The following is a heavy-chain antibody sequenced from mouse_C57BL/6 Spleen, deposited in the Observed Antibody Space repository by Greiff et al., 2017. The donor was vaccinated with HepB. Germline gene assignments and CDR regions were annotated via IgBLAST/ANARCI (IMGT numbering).Heavy chain of an antibody. Sequence: QVQLKQSGAELARPGASVKLSCKASGYTFTSYGISWVKQRTGQGLEWIGEIYPRSGNTYYNEKFKGKATLTADKSSSTAYMELRSLTSEDSAVYFCAPFSTGYYAMDYWGQGTSVTVSS. V-gene: IGHV1-81*01. CDR1: GYTFTSYG. J-gene: IGHJ4*01. D-gene: IGHD4-1*02. CDR3: APFSTGYYAMDY. CDR2: IYPRSGNT.